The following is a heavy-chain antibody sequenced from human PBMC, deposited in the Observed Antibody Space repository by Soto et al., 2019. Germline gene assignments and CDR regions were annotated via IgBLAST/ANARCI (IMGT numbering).Heavy chain of an antibody. CDR3: ARGGYTSGWFRF. Sequence: SETLSLTCAVHGGSFRGYHWTWIRQPPGKGLEWIGEINNSGSTDDNPSLKSRVTISRDTSKNQFSLSLSSVTAADTAIYYCARGGYTSGWFRFWGQGTLVTVSS. J-gene: IGHJ4*02. V-gene: IGHV4-34*01. CDR1: GGSFRGYH. CDR2: INNSGST. D-gene: IGHD6-19*01.